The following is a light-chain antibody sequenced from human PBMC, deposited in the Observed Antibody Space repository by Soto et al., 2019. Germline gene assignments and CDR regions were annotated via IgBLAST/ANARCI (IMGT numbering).Light chain of an antibody. CDR3: AAWDDSLNGWV. CDR2: GNN. Sequence: QTVVTQPPSASGNPGQNVTISCSGTISNIGTNTVNWFQHLPGTAPKLLIYGNNQRPSGVPDRISGSKSGTSASLAISGLQSEDEADYFCAAWDDSLNGWVFGGGTQLTVL. CDR1: ISNIGTNT. V-gene: IGLV1-44*01. J-gene: IGLJ3*02.